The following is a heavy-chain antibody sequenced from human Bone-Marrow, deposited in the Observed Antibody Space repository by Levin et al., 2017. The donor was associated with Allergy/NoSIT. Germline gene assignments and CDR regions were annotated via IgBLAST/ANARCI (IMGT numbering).Heavy chain of an antibody. D-gene: IGHD3-3*02. CDR3: ARVQSHFWMHGFYYGMDV. V-gene: IGHV3-48*04. CDR2: ISSSSSTI. CDR1: GFTFSSYS. J-gene: IGHJ6*02. Sequence: GGSLRLSCAASGFTFSSYSMNWVRQAPGKGLEWVSYISSSSSTIYYADSVKGRFTISRDNAKNSLYLQMNSLRAEDTAVYYCARVQSHFWMHGFYYGMDVWGQGTTVTVSS.